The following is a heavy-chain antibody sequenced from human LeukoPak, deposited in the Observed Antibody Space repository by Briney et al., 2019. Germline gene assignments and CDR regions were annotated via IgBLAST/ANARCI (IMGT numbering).Heavy chain of an antibody. V-gene: IGHV3-30*18. CDR1: GFTFSRHG. CDR3: AKYSGSYYYPPNWDS. Sequence: GGSLRLSCAPSGFTFSRHGMHWVRQAPGKGLEWVAIISNDGSRKYYAHSVEGRFTISRDNSKNTLYLQMNSLRAEDTAVYFCAKYSGSYYYPPNWDSWGQGTLVTVSS. D-gene: IGHD1-26*01. CDR2: ISNDGSRK. J-gene: IGHJ4*02.